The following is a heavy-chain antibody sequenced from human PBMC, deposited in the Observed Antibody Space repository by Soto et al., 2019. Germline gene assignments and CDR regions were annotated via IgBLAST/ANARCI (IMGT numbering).Heavy chain of an antibody. CDR1: GLTFSNYA. J-gene: IGHJ4*02. V-gene: IGHV3-23*01. Sequence: GGSLRLSCATSGLTFSNYAMSWVRQAPGGGLEWVSSMSGSSSTTYYADSVRGRFTISRDRSKNTLYLQMSSLRAEDTALYYCAKNQERELPRVIDFWGQGTMVTVYS. CDR3: AKNQERELPRVIDF. D-gene: IGHD1-7*01. CDR2: MSGSSSTT.